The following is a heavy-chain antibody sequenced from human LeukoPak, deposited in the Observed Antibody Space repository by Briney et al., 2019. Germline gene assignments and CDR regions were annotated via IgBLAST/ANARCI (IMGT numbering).Heavy chain of an antibody. CDR3: ARDRGPRTGFMVREAYDY. CDR2: ISGSGSIT. Sequence: GGSLRLSCAASGFTFSSYAMSWVRQAPGKGLEWVSAISGSGSITNCADSVKGRFSISRDNAKNTLYLQMSSLRAEGTAVYYCARDRGPRTGFMVREAYDYWGQGTLVTVSS. CDR1: GFTFSSYA. J-gene: IGHJ4*02. V-gene: IGHV3-23*01. D-gene: IGHD3-10*01.